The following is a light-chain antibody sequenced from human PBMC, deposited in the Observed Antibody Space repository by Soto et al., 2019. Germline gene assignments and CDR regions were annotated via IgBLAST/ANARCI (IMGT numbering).Light chain of an antibody. Sequence: EIVLTQSPGTLSSSPGERATLSCRASQTVTSYYLAWYQQKPGQAPRLLFFGASIRATGLPDRFSGGGSGTDFTLTISRLEPEDFAVYYCQQYGSSPGTFGQGTKVEVK. J-gene: IGKJ1*01. CDR1: QTVTSYY. V-gene: IGKV3-20*01. CDR2: GAS. CDR3: QQYGSSPGT.